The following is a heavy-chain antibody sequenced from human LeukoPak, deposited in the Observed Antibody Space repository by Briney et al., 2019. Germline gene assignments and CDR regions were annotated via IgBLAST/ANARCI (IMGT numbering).Heavy chain of an antibody. D-gene: IGHD3-22*01. J-gene: IGHJ4*02. CDR2: INPNSGGT. CDR1: GYTFTGYY. V-gene: IGHV1-2*02. CDR3: ARDREYYHDSSGFPYFDY. Sequence: ASVKVSCKASGYTFTGYYMHWVRQAPGHGLEWMGWINPNSGGTNYAQKFQGRVTMTRDTSISTAYMELSRLRSDDTAVYYCARDREYYHDSSGFPYFDYWGQGTLVTVSP.